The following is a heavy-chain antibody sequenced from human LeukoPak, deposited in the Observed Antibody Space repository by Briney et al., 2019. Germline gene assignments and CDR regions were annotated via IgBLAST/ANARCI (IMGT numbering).Heavy chain of an antibody. D-gene: IGHD2-2*02. V-gene: IGHV3-30-3*01. Sequence: GSLRFSCAASGFTFSSYAMHWVRQAPGKGLEWVAVISYDGSNKYYADSVKGRFTISRDNSKNTLYLQINSLRAEDTAVYYCAILPAAIPGYYYMDVWGKGTTVTVSS. CDR2: ISYDGSNK. CDR1: GFTFSSYA. CDR3: AILPAAIPGYYYMDV. J-gene: IGHJ6*03.